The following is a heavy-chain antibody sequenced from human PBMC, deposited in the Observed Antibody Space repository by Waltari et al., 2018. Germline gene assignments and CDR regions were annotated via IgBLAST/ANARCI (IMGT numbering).Heavy chain of an antibody. V-gene: IGHV3-43D*04. CDR2: ITWDGRST. CDR1: GFTFDGFA. Sequence: EVQLEESGGGVVQPGGYLRLSCAASGFTFDGFAIHWVRQAPGKGLEWVSLITWDGRSTYYADSVKGRFAISRDNGKDFLYLQMNSLRPEDTALYYCVKEAAGYDSLIANGLDVWGQGTTVTVSS. CDR3: VKEAAGYDSLIANGLDV. J-gene: IGHJ6*02. D-gene: IGHD3-9*01.